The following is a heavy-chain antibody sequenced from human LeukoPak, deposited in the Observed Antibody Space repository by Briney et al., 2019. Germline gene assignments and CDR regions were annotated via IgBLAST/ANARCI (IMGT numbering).Heavy chain of an antibody. J-gene: IGHJ4*02. V-gene: IGHV1-58*01. CDR2: IVVGSGNT. Sequence: GTSVTVSCKASRFTFTSSAVQWVRQARGQRLEWIGWIVVGSGNTNYAQKFQERVTITRDMSTSTAYMELSSLRSEDTAVYYCAAVEYSSSWYLGSDYWGQGTLVTVSS. CDR1: RFTFTSSA. D-gene: IGHD6-13*01. CDR3: AAVEYSSSWYLGSDY.